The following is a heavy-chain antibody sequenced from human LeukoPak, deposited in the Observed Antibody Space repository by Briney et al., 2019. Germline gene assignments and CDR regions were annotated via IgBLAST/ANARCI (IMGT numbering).Heavy chain of an antibody. J-gene: IGHJ3*02. Sequence: SETLSLTCTVSGGSISSYYWSWIRQPPGKGLEWIGYIYYSGSTNYNPSLKSRVTISVDTSKNQFSLKLSSVTAADTAVYYCARAKSVAPFDIWGQGTMVTVSS. CDR2: IYYSGST. CDR3: ARAKSVAPFDI. V-gene: IGHV4-59*01. CDR1: GGSISSYY. D-gene: IGHD2-15*01.